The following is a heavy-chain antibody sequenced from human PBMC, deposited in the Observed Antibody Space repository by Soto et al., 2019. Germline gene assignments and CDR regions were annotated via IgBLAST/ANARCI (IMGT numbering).Heavy chain of an antibody. V-gene: IGHV1-18*04. J-gene: IGHJ5*02. D-gene: IGHD6-19*01. CDR1: GYTFTSYG. CDR2: ISAYNGNT. Sequence: GASVKVSCKASGYTFTSYGISWVRQAPGQGLEWMGWISAYNGNTNYAQKLQGRVTMTTDTSTSIVYMELRSLRSDDTAVYYCARDPRSTRIAVAGTPQWFDPWGQGTLVTRLL. CDR3: ARDPRSTRIAVAGTPQWFDP.